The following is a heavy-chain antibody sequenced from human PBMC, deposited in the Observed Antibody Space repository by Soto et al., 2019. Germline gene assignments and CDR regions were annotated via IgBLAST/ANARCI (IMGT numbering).Heavy chain of an antibody. Sequence: WETLSLTCSASGGAINTENYYWGWIRQSPGQGLEWIGSIFHNGHANYNPSLKGRVTISQDMSKNQFFLTLTSLTAADTAVYYCATLPVPASRHIDFDYWGQGALVTVSS. J-gene: IGHJ4*02. CDR3: ATLPVPASRHIDFDY. D-gene: IGHD3-10*01. V-gene: IGHV4-39*01. CDR2: IFHNGHA. CDR1: GGAINTENYY.